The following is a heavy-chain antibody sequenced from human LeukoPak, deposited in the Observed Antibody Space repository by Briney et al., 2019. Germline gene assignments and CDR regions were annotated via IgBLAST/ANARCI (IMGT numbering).Heavy chain of an antibody. J-gene: IGHJ3*02. CDR3: ARTLVVINDAFDI. CDR2: IIPIFGTA. CDR1: GGTFSSYA. D-gene: IGHD3-22*01. V-gene: IGHV1-69*06. Sequence: GASVKVSCKASGGTFSSYAISWVRQAPGQGLEWMGGIIPIFGTANYAQKFQGRVTITADKSTSTAYMELSRLRSDDTAVHYCARTLVVINDAFDIWGQGTMVTVSS.